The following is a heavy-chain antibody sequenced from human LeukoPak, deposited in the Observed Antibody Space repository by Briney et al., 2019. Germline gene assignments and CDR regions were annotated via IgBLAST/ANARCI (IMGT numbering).Heavy chain of an antibody. CDR3: ARVKFYGDYPFFQH. J-gene: IGHJ1*01. Sequence: ASVKVSCKASGYTFTGYYMHWVRQAPGQGLEWMGRINPNSGGTNYAQKFQGRVTMTRDTSISTAYMELSRLRSDDTAVYYCARVKFYGDYPFFQHWGQGTLVTVSS. V-gene: IGHV1-2*06. CDR2: INPNSGGT. D-gene: IGHD4-17*01. CDR1: GYTFTGYY.